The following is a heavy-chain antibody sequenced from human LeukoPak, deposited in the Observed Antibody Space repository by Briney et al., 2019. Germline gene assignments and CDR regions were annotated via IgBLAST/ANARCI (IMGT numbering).Heavy chain of an antibody. D-gene: IGHD2-2*01. V-gene: IGHV4-31*11. CDR1: GGSFSGYY. CDR2: IYYSGST. Sequence: YPSETLSLTCAVYGGSFSGYYWSWIRQHPGKGLEWIGYIYYSGSTYYNPSLKSRVTISVDTSKNQFSLKLSSVTAADTAVYYCARVPIPPHCSSTSCYSIDYWGQGTLVTVSS. J-gene: IGHJ4*02. CDR3: ARVPIPPHCSSTSCYSIDY.